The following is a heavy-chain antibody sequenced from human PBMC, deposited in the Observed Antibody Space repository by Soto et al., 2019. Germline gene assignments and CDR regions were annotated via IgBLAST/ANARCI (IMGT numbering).Heavy chain of an antibody. Sequence: PSVKVSCKASGYTFTSYAMHWVRQAPGQRLEWMGWINAGNGNTKYSQKFQGRVTITRDTSASTAYMELSSLRSEDTAVYYCAIVGATTGFDYWGQGTLVTVSS. CDR1: GYTFTSYA. J-gene: IGHJ4*02. D-gene: IGHD1-26*01. V-gene: IGHV1-3*01. CDR3: AIVGATTGFDY. CDR2: INAGNGNT.